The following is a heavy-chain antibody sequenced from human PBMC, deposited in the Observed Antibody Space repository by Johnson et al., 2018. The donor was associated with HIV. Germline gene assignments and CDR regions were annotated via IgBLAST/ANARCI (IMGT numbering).Heavy chain of an antibody. CDR3: ARAIDQGYSSGWSSDVYDI. D-gene: IGHD6-19*01. Sequence: VQLVESGGGLVQPGGSLRLSCAASGFTFSSHWMHWVRQPPGKGLVWVSRINSDGSSTSYADSVTGRFTISRDNAKNTLYLQMNSLRVEDTAVYYCARAIDQGYSSGWSSDVYDIWGQGTMVTVSA. CDR2: INSDGSST. J-gene: IGHJ3*02. V-gene: IGHV3-74*02. CDR1: GFTFSSHW.